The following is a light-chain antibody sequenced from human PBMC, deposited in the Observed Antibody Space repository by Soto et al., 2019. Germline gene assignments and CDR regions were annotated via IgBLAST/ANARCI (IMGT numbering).Light chain of an antibody. CDR2: GAS. J-gene: IGKJ1*01. CDR1: QSVSSSY. Sequence: EIVLTQSPGTLSFSPGERATLSCRASQSVSSSYLAWYQQKPGQAPRLLIYGASSRATGIPDRFSGSGSGTDFTLTISRLEPEDCAVYYCQQYGSSPLAFGQGTKVEIK. CDR3: QQYGSSPLA. V-gene: IGKV3-20*01.